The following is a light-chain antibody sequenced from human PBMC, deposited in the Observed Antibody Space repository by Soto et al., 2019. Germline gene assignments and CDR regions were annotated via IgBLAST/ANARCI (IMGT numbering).Light chain of an antibody. CDR2: ASS. V-gene: IGKV1-9*01. Sequence: DIHLTRSPSLLSASVGDTFSITCRASQGIGSYFAWYQQKQGKAPNLLIYASSTLQSGVPSRLRGSGCGTDLTVTISSMQTEDFEAYYCHQRKNYPRTFGEGTKVDIK. J-gene: IGKJ1*01. CDR3: HQRKNYPRT. CDR1: QGIGSY.